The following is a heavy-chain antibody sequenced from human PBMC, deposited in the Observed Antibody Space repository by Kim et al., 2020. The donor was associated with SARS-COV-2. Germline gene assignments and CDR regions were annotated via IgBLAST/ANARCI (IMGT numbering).Heavy chain of an antibody. V-gene: IGHV3-23*01. J-gene: IGHJ4*02. D-gene: IGHD2-2*01. CDR3: AKYCSSTSCYRADFDY. Sequence: SGKGRFTISRENSKNTLYLQMNSRRAEDTAVYYCAKYCSSTSCYRADFDYWGQGTLVTVSS.